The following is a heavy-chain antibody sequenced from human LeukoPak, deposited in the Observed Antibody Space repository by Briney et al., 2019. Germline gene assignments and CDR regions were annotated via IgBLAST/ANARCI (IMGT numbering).Heavy chain of an antibody. CDR2: IYYSGKT. J-gene: IGHJ4*02. CDR3: ARGAPSDY. V-gene: IGHV4-59*08. Sequence: SETLSLTCTVSGGSISSYYWTWIRQPPGKGLEWIGYIYYSGKTYYNPSLKSRVTISVGTSKNQFSLKLSSVTAADTAVYFCARGAPSDYWGQGTLVTVSS. CDR1: GGSISSYY.